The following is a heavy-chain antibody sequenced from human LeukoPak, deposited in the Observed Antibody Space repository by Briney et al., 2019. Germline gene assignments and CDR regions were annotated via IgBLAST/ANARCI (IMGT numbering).Heavy chain of an antibody. J-gene: IGHJ6*04. Sequence: PSETLSLTCTVSGGSISSGDYYWSWIRQPPGKGLEWIGYIYYSGSTYYNPSLKSRGTISVDTSKNQFSLKLSSVTAADTAVYYCARATTGTSQELDVWGKGTTVTVSS. D-gene: IGHD1-1*01. CDR3: ARATTGTSQELDV. V-gene: IGHV4-30-4*08. CDR1: GGSISSGDYY. CDR2: IYYSGST.